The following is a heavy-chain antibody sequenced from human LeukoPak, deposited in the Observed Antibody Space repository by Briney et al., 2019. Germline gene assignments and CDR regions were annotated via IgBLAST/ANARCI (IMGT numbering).Heavy chain of an antibody. CDR1: GFTFSSYW. J-gene: IGHJ6*02. Sequence: XGSLRLSCAASGFTFSSYWMHWVRQAPGKGLVWVSRINSDGSSTSYVDSVKGRFTISRDNAKNTLYLQMNSLRAEDTAAYYCARDPYYYGMDVWGQGTTVTISS. CDR2: INSDGSST. CDR3: ARDPYYYGMDV. V-gene: IGHV3-74*01.